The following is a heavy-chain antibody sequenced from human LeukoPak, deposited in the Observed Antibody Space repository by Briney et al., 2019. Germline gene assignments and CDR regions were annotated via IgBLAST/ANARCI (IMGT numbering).Heavy chain of an antibody. CDR1: GFTFSRYG. J-gene: IGHJ4*02. CDR3: ARDDSSGWYGLYYFDY. D-gene: IGHD6-19*01. Sequence: GRSLRLSCAASGFTFSRYGMDWVRQAPGKGLEWLAVIWYDGSNKYYADSVKGRFTISRDNSKNTLFLQMNSLRAEDTAVYYCARDDSSGWYGLYYFDYWGQGTLVTVSS. CDR2: IWYDGSNK. V-gene: IGHV3-33*01.